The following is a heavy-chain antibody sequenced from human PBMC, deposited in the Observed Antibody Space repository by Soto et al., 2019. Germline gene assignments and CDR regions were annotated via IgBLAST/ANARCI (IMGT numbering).Heavy chain of an antibody. CDR3: ARRYYYDSPTYYDDALEI. CDR2: IIVMFGEA. D-gene: IGHD3-22*01. CDR1: GGTFSTYI. V-gene: IGHV1-69*01. J-gene: IGHJ3*02. Sequence: HVQLVQSGAEVRKPGSSVKVSCRASGGTFSTYIINWVRQAPGQGLEWMEGIIVMFGEANYAQNFQGRVTITADECTRTTYMELSNLRSEDTAVYYCARRYYYDSPTYYDDALEIWRQGTMVKVSS.